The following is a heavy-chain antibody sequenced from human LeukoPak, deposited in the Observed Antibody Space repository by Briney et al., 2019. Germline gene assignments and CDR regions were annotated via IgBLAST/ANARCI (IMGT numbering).Heavy chain of an antibody. CDR1: GYTFTGYY. Sequence: ASLRVSCKASGYTFTGYYMHSVRQTPGQGLEWMGWINPNSGGTNYPQKFQGRDTMTRDTSISTAYMELSRLTADDTAVYYCARAGSSSRWVNDYWGQGTLVTVSS. CDR2: INPNSGGT. V-gene: IGHV1-2*02. D-gene: IGHD6-13*01. J-gene: IGHJ4*02. CDR3: ARAGSSSRWVNDY.